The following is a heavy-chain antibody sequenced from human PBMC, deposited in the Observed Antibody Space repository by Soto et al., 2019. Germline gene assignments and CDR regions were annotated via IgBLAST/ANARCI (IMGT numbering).Heavy chain of an antibody. CDR3: ARDGDFWRWDY. CDR2: INPSDGST. J-gene: IGHJ4*02. D-gene: IGHD3-3*01. CDR1: GYTFTSYY. Sequence: QVQMVQSGAEVKKPGASVKVSCKASGYTFTSYYMHWVRQAPGQGLEWMGNINPSDGSTTYAQKFQGRVTMTTDTSTSTVYMELSSLRFEDTAVYYCARDGDFWRWDYWGQGSQVTVSS. V-gene: IGHV1-46*01.